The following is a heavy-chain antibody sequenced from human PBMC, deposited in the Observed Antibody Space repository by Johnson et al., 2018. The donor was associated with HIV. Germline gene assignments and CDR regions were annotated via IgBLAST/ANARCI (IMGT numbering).Heavy chain of an antibody. J-gene: IGHJ3*01. CDR2: ISYDGINK. CDR3: GRDYDYDNSDQSGIDVFDV. D-gene: IGHD3-22*01. CDR1: GFTFSSYA. Sequence: QVQLVESGGGVLQPESSLRLSCAASGFTFSSYAMHWVRQAPGKGLEWVAVISYDGINKYYADSVKGRFTISRDNSENTAYLQMNGLTVEDTAMYYCGRDYDYDNSDQSGIDVFDVWGQGTKVTVSS. V-gene: IGHV3-30-3*01.